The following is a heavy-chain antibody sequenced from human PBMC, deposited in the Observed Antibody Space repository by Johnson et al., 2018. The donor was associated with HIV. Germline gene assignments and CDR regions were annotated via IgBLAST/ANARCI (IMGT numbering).Heavy chain of an antibody. CDR2: IWYNGSNK. V-gene: IGHV3-33*01. J-gene: IGHJ3*01. CDR1: GFTFNNYA. D-gene: IGHD6-19*01. Sequence: QVQLVESGGGVVQPGRSLRLSCAASGFTFNNYAMHWVRQAPGKGLEWVAIIWYNGSNKSYAKSVKGRFTISRDNSRNTLYLQMNSLRAEDTAVYYCAGWLAEAVDVWGQGTMVTVSS. CDR3: AGWLAEAVDV.